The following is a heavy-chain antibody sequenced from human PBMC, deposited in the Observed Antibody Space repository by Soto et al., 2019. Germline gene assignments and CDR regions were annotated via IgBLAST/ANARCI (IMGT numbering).Heavy chain of an antibody. CDR2: ISYSGST. V-gene: IGHV4-59*08. CDR1: GGYISSYY. Sequence: QVQLQESGPGLVKPSETLSLTCTVSGGYISSYYWSWIRQPPGKGLEWIGAISYSGSTNYNPALKSRAAISVDTSKSQFSLKLSSVTAADTAVYYGARHYYYYYYIDVWGKGTTVTVSS. CDR3: ARHYYYYYYIDV. J-gene: IGHJ6*03.